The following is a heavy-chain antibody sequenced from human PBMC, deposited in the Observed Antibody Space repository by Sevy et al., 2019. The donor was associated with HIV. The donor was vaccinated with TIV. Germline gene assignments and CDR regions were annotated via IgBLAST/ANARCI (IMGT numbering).Heavy chain of an antibody. V-gene: IGHV3-7*01. Sequence: GGSLRLSCVGSGISISSHWMNWVRQSPGKGLEWVANIKQDGSEICYVDSVKGRFTISRDNAKNSGYLQMHFLRVEDSGVYYCARAMGVWGQGTTVTVSS. CDR3: ARAMGV. J-gene: IGHJ6*02. CDR1: GISISSHW. CDR2: IKQDGSEI.